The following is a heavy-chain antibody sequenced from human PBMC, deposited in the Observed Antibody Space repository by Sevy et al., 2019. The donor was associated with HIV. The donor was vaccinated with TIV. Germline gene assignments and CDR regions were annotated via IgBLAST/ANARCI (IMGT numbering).Heavy chain of an antibody. Sequence: GGSLRLSCAVSGIIFTTSGMHWVRQAPGKGLEWVAVISYDGRNKFYGDSVKGRFTISRDNSKNTLFLQMHSLRAEDTAVYYCAKGLRGTTTNNWFDPWGQGTLVTVSS. V-gene: IGHV3-30*18. CDR3: AKGLRGTTTNNWFDP. CDR2: ISYDGRNK. D-gene: IGHD4-17*01. J-gene: IGHJ5*02. CDR1: GIIFTTSG.